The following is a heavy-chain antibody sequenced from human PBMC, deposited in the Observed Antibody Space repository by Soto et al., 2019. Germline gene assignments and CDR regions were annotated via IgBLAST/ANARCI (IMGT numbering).Heavy chain of an antibody. J-gene: IGHJ4*02. V-gene: IGHV3-23*01. CDR2: ISGSGGST. CDR1: GFTFSSYA. D-gene: IGHD1-7*01. Sequence: EVQLLESGGGLVQPGGSLRLSCAASGFTFSSYAMSWVHQAPGKGLEWVSAISGSGGSTYYADSVKGRFTISRDNSKNTLYLQMNSLRAEDTAVYYCAKDLGNWNYEGGFDYWGQGTLVTVSS. CDR3: AKDLGNWNYEGGFDY.